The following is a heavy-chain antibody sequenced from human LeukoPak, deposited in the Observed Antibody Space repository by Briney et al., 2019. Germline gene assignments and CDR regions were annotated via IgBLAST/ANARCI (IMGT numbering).Heavy chain of an antibody. V-gene: IGHV4-34*01. CDR2: INHSEGT. CDR3: ARVSVFWSGYYTRWFDP. Sequence: SSETLSLTCAVYGGSFSGYYWSWIRQPPGKGLEWIGEINHSEGTNYNPSLKSRVTISVDTSKNQFSLKLSSVTAADTAVYYCARVSVFWSGYYTRWFDPWGQGTLVTVSS. J-gene: IGHJ5*02. CDR1: GGSFSGYY. D-gene: IGHD3-3*01.